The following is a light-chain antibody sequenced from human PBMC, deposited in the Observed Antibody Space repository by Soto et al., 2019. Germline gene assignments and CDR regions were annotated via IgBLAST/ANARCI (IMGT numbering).Light chain of an antibody. J-gene: IGKJ1*01. Sequence: DIQMTHFPSTLSASVLDTVTITFRASRSDSTWLAWYQQIPGGAPKLLIYKASILESGVPSRFSGSGSGTEFTLTITSLQPEDFATYYCQQYDMFGPGTKVDIK. CDR2: KAS. CDR3: QQYDM. CDR1: RSDSTW. V-gene: IGKV1-5*03.